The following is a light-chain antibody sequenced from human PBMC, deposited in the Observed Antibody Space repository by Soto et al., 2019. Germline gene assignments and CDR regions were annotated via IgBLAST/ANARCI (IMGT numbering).Light chain of an antibody. V-gene: IGKV3-20*01. CDR2: GAS. J-gene: IGKJ3*01. CDR3: QQYCSSPPRRT. Sequence: EIVLTQSPGTLSLSPGERATLSCRASQSVSSSYLAWYQQKPGQAPRLLIYGASSRATGIPDRFSGSGSGTDFTLTISRLEPEDFAVYYCQQYCSSPPRRTFGPGTKVDIK. CDR1: QSVSSSY.